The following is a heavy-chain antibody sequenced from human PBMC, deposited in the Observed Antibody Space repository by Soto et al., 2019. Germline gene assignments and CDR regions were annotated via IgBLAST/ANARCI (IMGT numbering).Heavy chain of an antibody. CDR3: ARGQFLEWRDYYYYYMDV. CDR2: MNPNSGNT. D-gene: IGHD3-3*01. CDR1: GYTFTSYE. V-gene: IGHV1-8*01. J-gene: IGHJ6*03. Sequence: ASVKVSCKASGYTFTSYEINWVRQATGQGLEWMGWMNPNSGNTGYAQKFQGRVTMTRNTSISTAYMELSSLRSEDTAVYYRARGQFLEWRDYYYYYMDVWGKGTTVTVSS.